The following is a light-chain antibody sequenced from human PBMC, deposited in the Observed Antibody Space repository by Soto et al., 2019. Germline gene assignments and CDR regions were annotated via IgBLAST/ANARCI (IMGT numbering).Light chain of an antibody. CDR2: SNN. J-gene: IGLJ3*02. CDR3: AAWDDSLNGWV. Sequence: QSVLTQPPSASGTPGQRVTISCSGSISNIGSNTVNWYQQLPGTAPKLLISSNNQRPSGVPDRFSGSKSGTSASLAISGLQSEDEADYYCAAWDDSLNGWVFGGGTKLTVL. V-gene: IGLV1-44*01. CDR1: ISNIGSNT.